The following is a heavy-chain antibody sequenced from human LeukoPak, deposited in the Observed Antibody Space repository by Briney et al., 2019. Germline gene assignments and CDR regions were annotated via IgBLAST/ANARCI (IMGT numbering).Heavy chain of an antibody. D-gene: IGHD2-15*01. CDR3: ARAVYCSGGGCFWYFDL. CDR1: GFTFNTYA. CDR2: ITVSGVST. Sequence: GGSLRLSCAASGFTFNTYAMSWVRQPPGKGLEWVSSITVSGVSTYYAGSVRGRFTISRDNSKHTLYLQMNSLRAEDTAVYYCARAVYCSGGGCFWYFDLWGRGTLVTVSS. J-gene: IGHJ2*01. V-gene: IGHV3-23*01.